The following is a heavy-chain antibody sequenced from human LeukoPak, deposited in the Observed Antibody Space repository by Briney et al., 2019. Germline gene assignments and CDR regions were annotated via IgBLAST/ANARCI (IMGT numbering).Heavy chain of an antibody. CDR3: PRGRQHRLLRFGEWHTPRWFDP. CDR2: MNPNSDNT. J-gene: IGHJ5*02. V-gene: IGHV1-8*01. CDR1: VYTYTSYD. Sequence: ASETLSRTASVYTYTSYDINYLRQATRHPLEWLGWMNPNSDNTGYAQKFPGRVTMTRNTSISTAYMELSSLRSEDTAVYYCPRGRQHRLLRFGEWHTPRWFDPWGQGTLVTVSS. D-gene: IGHD3-3*01.